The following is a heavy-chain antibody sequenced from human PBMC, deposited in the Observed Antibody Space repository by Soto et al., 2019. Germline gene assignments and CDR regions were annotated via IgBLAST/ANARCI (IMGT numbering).Heavy chain of an antibody. D-gene: IGHD1-1*01. CDR2: IYSGGST. CDR3: ARLPTAPPAWYYYYYMDV. V-gene: IGHV3-66*04. Sequence: EVQLVESGGGLVQPGGSLRLSCAASGFTVSSSYMSWVRQAPGKGLEWVSVIYSGGSTYYADSVKGRFTISRDNSKNTLYLQMNSLRAEDTAVYYCARLPTAPPAWYYYYYMDVWGKGTTVTVSS. J-gene: IGHJ6*03. CDR1: GFTVSSSY.